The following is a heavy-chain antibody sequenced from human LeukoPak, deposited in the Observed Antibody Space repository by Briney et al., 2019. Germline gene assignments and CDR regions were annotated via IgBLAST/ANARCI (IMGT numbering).Heavy chain of an antibody. Sequence: ASVKVSCKASGYTFTSYGISWVRQAPGQGLEWMGWINPNSGGTNYAQKFQGRVTMTRDTSISTAYMELSRLRSDDTAVYYCARVHIGYCSGGSCYVDAFDIWGQGTMVTVSS. D-gene: IGHD2-15*01. CDR1: GYTFTSYG. V-gene: IGHV1-2*02. CDR2: INPNSGGT. J-gene: IGHJ3*02. CDR3: ARVHIGYCSGGSCYVDAFDI.